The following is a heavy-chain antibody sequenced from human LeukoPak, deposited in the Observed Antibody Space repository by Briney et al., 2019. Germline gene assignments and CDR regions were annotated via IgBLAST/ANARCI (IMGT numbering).Heavy chain of an antibody. CDR3: VRTMRFGELDSRLSFDY. Sequence: GGSLRLSCAASGFTFSNCAMHWVRQAPDKGLEWVALIPYDGSNKYYADSVKGRFTISRDNSKNTLYLQMDNLRAEDTAVYYCVRTMRFGELDSRLSFDYWGQGTLVTVSS. D-gene: IGHD3-10*01. J-gene: IGHJ4*02. CDR1: GFTFSNCA. V-gene: IGHV3-30*04. CDR2: IPYDGSNK.